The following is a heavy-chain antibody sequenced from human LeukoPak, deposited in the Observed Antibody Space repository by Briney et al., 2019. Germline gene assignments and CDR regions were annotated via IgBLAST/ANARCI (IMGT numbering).Heavy chain of an antibody. Sequence: PGGSLRLSCAASGFTVSSNYMSWVRQAPGKGLEWVSVIYSGGSTYYADSVKGRFTISRDNSKNTLYLQMNSLRAEDTAVYYRAREPPSQGITGTTVYWGQGTLVTVSS. J-gene: IGHJ4*02. CDR1: GFTVSSNY. D-gene: IGHD1-7*01. V-gene: IGHV3-66*02. CDR3: AREPPSQGITGTTVY. CDR2: IYSGGST.